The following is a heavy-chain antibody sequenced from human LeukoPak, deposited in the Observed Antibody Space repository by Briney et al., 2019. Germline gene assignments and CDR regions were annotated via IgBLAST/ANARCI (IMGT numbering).Heavy chain of an antibody. V-gene: IGHV1-69*05. CDR3: AREGRDGYNGIDY. Sequence: ASVKVSCKASGGTFSSYAISWVRQAPGQGLEWMGGIIPIFGTANYAQKFQGRVTITTDESTSTAYMELSSLRSEDTAVYYCAREGRDGYNGIDYWGQGTLVTVSS. CDR2: IIPIFGTA. CDR1: GGTFSSYA. D-gene: IGHD5-24*01. J-gene: IGHJ4*02.